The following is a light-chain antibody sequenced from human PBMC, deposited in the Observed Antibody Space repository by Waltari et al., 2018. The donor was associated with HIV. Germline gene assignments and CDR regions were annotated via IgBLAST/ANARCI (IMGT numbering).Light chain of an antibody. J-gene: IGLJ3*02. CDR1: ALAKRY. Sequence: SYELTQPPSVSVSPGQTARITCSGDALAKRYVYWYQQKSGQAPLQVIYEDNKRPSGIPERFAGSKSGTVATLTISGAQVEDEADYYCYSTDSSSNSWVFGGGTKLTVL. CDR2: EDN. V-gene: IGLV3-10*01. CDR3: YSTDSSSNSWV.